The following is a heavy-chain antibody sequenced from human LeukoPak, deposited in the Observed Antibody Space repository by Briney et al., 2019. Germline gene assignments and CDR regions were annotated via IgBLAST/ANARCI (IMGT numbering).Heavy chain of an antibody. CDR1: GGSFSGYY. Sequence: SETLSLTCAVYGGSFSGYYWSWIRQPPGKGLEWIGEINHSGSTNYNPSLKSRVTISVDTSKNQFSLKLSSVTAADTAVYYCARGGAYGGNWIYYYYGMDVWGQGTTVTVSS. V-gene: IGHV4-34*01. CDR3: ARGGAYGGNWIYYYYGMDV. D-gene: IGHD4-23*01. J-gene: IGHJ6*02. CDR2: INHSGST.